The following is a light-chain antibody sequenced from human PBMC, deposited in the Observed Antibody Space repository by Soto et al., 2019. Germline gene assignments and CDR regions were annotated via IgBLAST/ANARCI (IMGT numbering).Light chain of an antibody. CDR3: SSYKTSYFYV. V-gene: IGLV2-14*01. CDR2: GVK. J-gene: IGLJ1*01. Sequence: QSVLTQPASVSGSPGQSITISCTGSGRDIGAYNYVSWYQQHPGKAPKLIIYGVKNRPSGVSNRFSASKSAFTASLTISGLQAEEEAAYYCSSYKTSYFYVFGPGTKVTVL. CDR1: GRDIGAYNY.